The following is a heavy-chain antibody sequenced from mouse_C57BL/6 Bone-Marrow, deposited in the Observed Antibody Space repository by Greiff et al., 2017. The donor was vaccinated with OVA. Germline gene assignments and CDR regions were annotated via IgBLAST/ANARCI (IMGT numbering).Heavy chain of an antibody. D-gene: IGHD4-1*01. J-gene: IGHJ1*03. CDR1: GYSITSGYY. CDR2: ISYDGSN. Sequence: EVKLMESGPGLVKPSQSLSLTCSVTGYSITSGYYWNWIRQFPGNKLEWMGYISYDGSNNYNPSLKNRISITRDTSKNQFFLKLNSVTTEDTATYYCARGGGGTWYFDVWGTGTTGTVSS. CDR3: ARGGGGTWYFDV. V-gene: IGHV3-6*01.